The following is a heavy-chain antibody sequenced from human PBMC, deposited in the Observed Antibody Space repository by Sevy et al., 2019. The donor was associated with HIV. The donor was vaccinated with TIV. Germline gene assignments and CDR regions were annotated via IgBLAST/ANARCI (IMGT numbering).Heavy chain of an antibody. CDR1: GFTFSIYW. J-gene: IGHJ4*02. CDR2: MRQDGNEK. V-gene: IGHV3-7*01. D-gene: IGHD3-10*01. Sequence: GGSLRLSCAASGFTFSIYWMTWVRQAPGKGLEWVANMRQDGNEKYYVDSVKGRFTISRDNAKNSLYLQMNSLRAEDTAVYYCARGIYGSGSRLGLGYWGQGTLVTVSS. CDR3: ARGIYGSGSRLGLGY.